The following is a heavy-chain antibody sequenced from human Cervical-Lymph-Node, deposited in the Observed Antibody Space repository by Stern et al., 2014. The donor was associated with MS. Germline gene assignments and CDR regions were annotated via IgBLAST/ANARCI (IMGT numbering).Heavy chain of an antibody. J-gene: IGHJ3*02. V-gene: IGHV4-39*01. CDR1: GDSMTSSSYY. CDR2: FHFPGTT. CDR3: ARHLRRGGAIDI. Sequence: QLQLQESGPRLVKPSETLSLTCSVSGDSMTSSSYYWGWIRQSPGMGLEWIGSFHFPGTTYFNPSVESRATISVDTAKNQFPLRLNSVTATDTATYYCARHLRRGGAIDIWGQGTRVPVSS. D-gene: IGHD3-16*02.